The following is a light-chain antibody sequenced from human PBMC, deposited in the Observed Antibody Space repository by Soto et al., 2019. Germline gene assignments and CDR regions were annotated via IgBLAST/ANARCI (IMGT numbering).Light chain of an antibody. CDR1: QSVSRY. CDR2: DAS. V-gene: IGKV3-11*01. Sequence: EIVLTQSPATLSLSPGERATLSCRASQSVSRYLAWDQQKPGQAPRLLIYDASNRATGIPARFSGSGSGTAFTLTISSLEPEDFAVYYCQQRSYWRYTLGQGTKLEIK. J-gene: IGKJ2*01. CDR3: QQRSYWRYT.